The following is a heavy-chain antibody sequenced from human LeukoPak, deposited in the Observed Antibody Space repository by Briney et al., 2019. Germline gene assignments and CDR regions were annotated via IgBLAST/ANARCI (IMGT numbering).Heavy chain of an antibody. J-gene: IGHJ4*02. CDR1: GFTFSSYD. CDR2: IGTAGDT. CDR3: ARDEYCSGGSCYTGYFDY. Sequence: GGSLRLSCAASGFTFSSYDMHWVRQATGKGLEWVSAIGTAGDTYYADSVKGRFTISRDNSKNTLYLQMNSLRAEDTAVYYCARDEYCSGGSCYTGYFDYWGQGTLVTVSS. V-gene: IGHV3-13*01. D-gene: IGHD2-15*01.